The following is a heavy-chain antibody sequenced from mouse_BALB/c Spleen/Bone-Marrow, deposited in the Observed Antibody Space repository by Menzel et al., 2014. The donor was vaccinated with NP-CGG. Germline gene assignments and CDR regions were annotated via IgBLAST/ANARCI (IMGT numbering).Heavy chain of an antibody. J-gene: IGHJ3*01. CDR1: GYSFTGYT. CDR3: ARRDYYDYAWFAY. CDR2: INPYNGGT. D-gene: IGHD2-4*01. V-gene: IGHV1-18*01. Sequence: EVQLQQSGPALVKPGASMKISCKASGYSFTGYTMNWVKQSHGKNLEWIGLINPYNGGTTYNQKFKGKATLTVDKSSSTAYMEHLSLTSEDSAVYYCARRDYYDYAWFAYWGQGTLVTVSA.